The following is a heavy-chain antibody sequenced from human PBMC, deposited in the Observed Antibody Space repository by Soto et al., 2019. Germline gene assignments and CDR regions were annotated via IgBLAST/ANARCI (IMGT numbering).Heavy chain of an antibody. Sequence: QVQLQESGPGLVKPSQTLSLTCTVSGGSINSGDYYWNWIRQLPGKGLEWIGSIYYSEYTYYNPSLRSRVTISVDTSKNQFSLKLSSVTAADTAVYYCARASPPDYWGQGTLVTVSS. CDR2: IYYSEYT. CDR1: GGSINSGDYY. V-gene: IGHV4-31*03. CDR3: ARASPPDY. J-gene: IGHJ4*02.